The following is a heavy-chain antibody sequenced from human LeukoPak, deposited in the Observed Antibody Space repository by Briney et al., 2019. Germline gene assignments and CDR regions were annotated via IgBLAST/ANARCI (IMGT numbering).Heavy chain of an antibody. CDR3: AKEGFGNYYSAYFDY. CDR2: ISYDGSNK. V-gene: IGHV3-30*04. Sequence: GGSLRLSCAASGFTFSSYAMHWVRQAPGKGLEWVAVISYDGSNKYYADSVKGRFTISRDNSKNTLYLQVNGLRAEDTAVYYCAKEGFGNYYSAYFDYWGQGTLVTVSS. CDR1: GFTFSSYA. J-gene: IGHJ4*02. D-gene: IGHD1-26*01.